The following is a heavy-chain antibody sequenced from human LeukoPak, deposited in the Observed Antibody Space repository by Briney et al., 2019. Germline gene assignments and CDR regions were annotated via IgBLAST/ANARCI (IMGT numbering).Heavy chain of an antibody. CDR1: GGSISSYY. D-gene: IGHD1-26*01. V-gene: IGHV4-59*08. Sequence: SEPLSLTCTVSGGSISSYYWSWIRQPPGKGLEWIGYIYYSGSTNYNPSLKSRVTISVDTSKNQFSLKLSSVTAADTAVYYCARRYSGSHFDYWGQGTLVTVSS. CDR3: ARRYSGSHFDY. CDR2: IYYSGST. J-gene: IGHJ4*02.